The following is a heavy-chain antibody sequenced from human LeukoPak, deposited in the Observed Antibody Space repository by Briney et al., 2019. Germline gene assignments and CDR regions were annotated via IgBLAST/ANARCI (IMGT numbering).Heavy chain of an antibody. V-gene: IGHV1-3*01. CDR2: INAGNGNT. J-gene: IGHJ4*02. D-gene: IGHD5-18*01. CDR3: ARAGSYGDGYYFDY. CDR1: GYTFTSYA. Sequence: ASVKVSCKASGYTFTSYAMHWVRQAPGQRLEWMGWINAGNGNTKYSQKFQGRVTITRDTSASTAYMELSGLRSEDTAVYYCARAGSYGDGYYFDYWGQGTLVTVSS.